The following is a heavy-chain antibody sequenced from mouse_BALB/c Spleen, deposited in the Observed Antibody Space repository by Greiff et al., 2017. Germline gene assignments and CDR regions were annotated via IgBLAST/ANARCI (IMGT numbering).Heavy chain of an antibody. CDR1: GFNIKDTY. CDR2: IDPANGNT. Sequence: VHVKQSGAELVKPGASVKLSCTASGFNIKDTYMHWVKQRPEQGLEWIGRIDPANGNTKYDPKFQGKATITADTSSNTAYLQLSSLTSEDTAVYYCARYDYDDYYAMDYWGQGTSVTVSS. D-gene: IGHD2-4*01. CDR3: ARYDYDDYYAMDY. J-gene: IGHJ4*01. V-gene: IGHV14-3*02.